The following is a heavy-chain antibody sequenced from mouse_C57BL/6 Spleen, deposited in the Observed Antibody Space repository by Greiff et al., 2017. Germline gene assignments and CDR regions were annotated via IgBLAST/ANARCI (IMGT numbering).Heavy chain of an antibody. CDR3: ARCPATGTGFDY. Sequence: QVQLQQPGAELVKPGASVKMSCKASGYTFTSYWITWVKQRPGQGLEWIGDIYPGSGSTNYNEKFKSKATLTVDTSSSTAYMQLSSLTSEDSAVYYWARCPATGTGFDYWGQGTTLTVSS. J-gene: IGHJ2*01. CDR1: GYTFTSYW. CDR2: IYPGSGST. V-gene: IGHV1-55*01. D-gene: IGHD4-1*02.